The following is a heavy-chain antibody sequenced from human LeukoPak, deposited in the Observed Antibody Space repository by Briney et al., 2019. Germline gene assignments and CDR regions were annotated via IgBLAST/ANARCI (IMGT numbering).Heavy chain of an antibody. J-gene: IGHJ6*02. D-gene: IGHD5/OR15-5a*01. CDR2: ISWSSGSV. CDR3: TKGGYRVYFYSYGMDV. V-gene: IGHV3-9*01. Sequence: PGGSLRLSCATSGFTFDDYAMHWVRQAPGKGLEWVSCISWSSGSVGYADSVKGRFTISRDNAKKSLYLQMNSLRAEDTALYFCTKGGYRVYFYSYGMDVWGQGTTVTVSS. CDR1: GFTFDDYA.